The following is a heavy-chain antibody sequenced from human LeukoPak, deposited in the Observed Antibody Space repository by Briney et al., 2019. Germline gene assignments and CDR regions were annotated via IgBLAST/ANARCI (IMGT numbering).Heavy chain of an antibody. V-gene: IGHV3-30-3*01. CDR3: ARDKDGVITRYFDY. CDR1: GFTFNSYA. D-gene: IGHD3-22*01. CDR2: ISYDGSNK. J-gene: IGHJ4*02. Sequence: GGSLRLSCAASGFTFNSYAMHGVRQAPGKGLEWVAVISYDGSNKYYADSVKGRFTISRDNSKNTLYLQMNSLRAEDTAVYYCARDKDGVITRYFDYWGQGTLVTVSS.